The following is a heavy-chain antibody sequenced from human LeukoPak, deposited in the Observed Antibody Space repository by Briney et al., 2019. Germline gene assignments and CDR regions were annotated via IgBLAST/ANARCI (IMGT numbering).Heavy chain of an antibody. D-gene: IGHD3-22*01. J-gene: IGHJ4*02. CDR3: ARGRDYYYDSSAVDY. Sequence: KASQTLSLTCTVSGGSISSGDYYWSWIRQPPGKGLEWIGYIYYSGSTYYNPSLKGRVTISVDTSKNQFSLKLSSVTAADTAVYYCARGRDYYYDSSAVDYWGQGTLVTVSS. CDR2: IYYSGST. V-gene: IGHV4-30-4*01. CDR1: GGSISSGDYY.